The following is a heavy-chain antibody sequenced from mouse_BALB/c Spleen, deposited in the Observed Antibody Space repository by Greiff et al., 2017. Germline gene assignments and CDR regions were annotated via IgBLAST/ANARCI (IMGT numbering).Heavy chain of an antibody. CDR1: GYSITSDYA. Sequence: ESGPGLVKPSQSLSLTCTVTGYSITSDYAWNWIRQFPGNKLEWMGYISYSGSTSYNPSLKSRISITRDTSKNQFFLQLNSVTTEDTATYYCAREGSRYEYYFDYWGQGTTLTVSS. CDR3: AREGSRYEYYFDY. D-gene: IGHD1-1*01. V-gene: IGHV3-2*02. CDR2: ISYSGST. J-gene: IGHJ2*01.